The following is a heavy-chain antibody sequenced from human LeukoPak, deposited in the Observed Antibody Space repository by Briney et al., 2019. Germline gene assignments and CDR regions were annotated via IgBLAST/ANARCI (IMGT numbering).Heavy chain of an antibody. CDR1: GYTFSAYW. J-gene: IGHJ4*02. V-gene: IGHV3-74*01. CDR2: INKDGSTV. Sequence: GGSLRLSCAAPGYTFSAYWMHWVRQAPGKGLVWVSRINKDGSTVTYTDSVKGRFTISRDNAQNTLSLEMKSLRVDDTAVYYCVRGGPSGSGDYWGQGTLVTVSA. D-gene: IGHD3-10*01. CDR3: VRGGPSGSGDY.